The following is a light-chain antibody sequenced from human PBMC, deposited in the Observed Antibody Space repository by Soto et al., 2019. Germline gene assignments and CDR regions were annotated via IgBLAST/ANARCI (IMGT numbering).Light chain of an antibody. CDR2: DAS. J-gene: IGKJ2*01. CDR1: QSVSSY. CDR3: QQRSNWRVT. V-gene: IGKV3-11*01. Sequence: EIVLTQSPATLSLSPGERATLSCRASQSVSSYLAWYQQKPGQAPRLLIYDASNRATGIPARFSGSGSGTVFTLTISSLEPEDFAVYYCQQRSNWRVTFDQGTKLEIK.